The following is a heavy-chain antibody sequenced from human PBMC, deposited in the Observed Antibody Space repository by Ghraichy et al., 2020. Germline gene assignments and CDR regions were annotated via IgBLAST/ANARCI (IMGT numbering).Heavy chain of an antibody. V-gene: IGHV3-7*01. J-gene: IGHJ4*02. D-gene: IGHD3-9*01. Sequence: RGSLRLSCAVSGLNFSRYWMSWVRQAPGKGLEWVANIKHDGGDENYVDSVKGRFTISRDNAKNSLFLQMNSLRAEDTAVYYCTSGDTYYEILSGYYDASYFGYWGQGTLVTVSS. CDR2: IKHDGGDE. CDR3: TSGDTYYEILSGYYDASYFGY. CDR1: GLNFSRYW.